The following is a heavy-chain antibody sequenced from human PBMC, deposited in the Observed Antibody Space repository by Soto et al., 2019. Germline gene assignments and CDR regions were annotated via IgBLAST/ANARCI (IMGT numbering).Heavy chain of an antibody. Sequence: QVQLVQSGPEVKKPGTSVKVSCKASGVTVNRFAVTWVRQAPGQGFQWLGGITPLFETTNNAQNFQGRATITADEATTPSYLELRGLASEDTAVYYCARGYGGDFDDWGQGTLVIVSS. CDR2: ITPLFETT. J-gene: IGHJ4*02. CDR1: GVTVNRFA. D-gene: IGHD4-17*01. CDR3: ARGYGGDFDD. V-gene: IGHV1-69*01.